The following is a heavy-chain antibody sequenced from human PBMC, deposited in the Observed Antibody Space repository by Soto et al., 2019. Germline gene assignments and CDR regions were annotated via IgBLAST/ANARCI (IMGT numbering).Heavy chain of an antibody. CDR3: ARGVATIGP. J-gene: IGHJ5*02. CDR2: IYYSGST. D-gene: IGHD5-12*01. CDR1: GDSISSYY. Sequence: QVQLQESGPRLVKPSETLSLTCTVSGDSISSYYWSWIRQPPGKGLEWIGYIYYSGSTNYNPSLKSRVTISVDTPKNQSSLKLTSVTAADTAVYYCARGVATIGPWGQGTLVTVSS. V-gene: IGHV4-59*01.